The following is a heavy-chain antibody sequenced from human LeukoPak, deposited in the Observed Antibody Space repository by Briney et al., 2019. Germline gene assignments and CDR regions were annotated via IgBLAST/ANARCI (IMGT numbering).Heavy chain of an antibody. CDR3: ARVSTQELLGIAYYYYGMDV. V-gene: IGHV3-7*01. CDR2: IKQDGSEK. Sequence: GGSLRLSCAASGFTFSSYAMSWVRQAPGKGLEWVANIKQDGSEKYYVDSVKGRFTISRDNAKNSLYLQMNSLRAEDTAVYYCARVSTQELLGIAYYYYGMDVWGQGTTVTVSS. J-gene: IGHJ6*02. CDR1: GFTFSSYA. D-gene: IGHD1-26*01.